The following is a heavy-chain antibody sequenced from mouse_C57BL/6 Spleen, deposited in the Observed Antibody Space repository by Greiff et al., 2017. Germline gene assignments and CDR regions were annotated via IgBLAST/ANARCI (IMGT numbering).Heavy chain of an antibody. CDR2: IDPSDSYT. V-gene: IGHV1-59*01. CDR3: ARSIGLFSNDPSFDY. Sequence: VQLQQPGAELVRPGTSVKLSCKASGYTFTSYWMHWVKQRPGQGLEWIGVIDPSDSYTNYNQKFKGKATLTVDTSSSTAYMQLSSLTSEDSAVYYCARSIGLFSNDPSFDYWGQGTTLTVSA. CDR1: GYTFTSYW. D-gene: IGHD2-12*01. J-gene: IGHJ2*01.